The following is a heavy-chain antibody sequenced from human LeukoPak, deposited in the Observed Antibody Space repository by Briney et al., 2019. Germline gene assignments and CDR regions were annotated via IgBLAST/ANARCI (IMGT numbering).Heavy chain of an antibody. V-gene: IGHV1-18*01. CDR3: ARDYLEAEGQTDEYFNY. J-gene: IGHJ4*02. CDR2: ISTYDGRT. CDR1: GYTFNNFG. Sequence: ASVKVSCKASGYTFNNFGISWVRQAPGQGLEWMGWISTYDGRTNYAQNFRGRVTMTTDISTSTAYMELRSLRSDDTAVYYCARDYLEAEGQTDEYFNYWGQGTLVTVSS. D-gene: IGHD6-19*01.